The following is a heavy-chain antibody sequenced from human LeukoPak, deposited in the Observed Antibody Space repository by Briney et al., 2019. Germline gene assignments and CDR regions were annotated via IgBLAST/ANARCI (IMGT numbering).Heavy chain of an antibody. J-gene: IGHJ4*02. D-gene: IGHD3-3*01. CDR1: GGSISSGDYY. Sequence: SETLSLTCTVSGGSISSGDYYWSWIRQPPGKGLEWIGYIYYSGSTYYNPSLKSRVTISVDTSKNQFPLKLSSVTAADTAVYYCARNYYDFWSGLGPAFDYWGQGTLDTVSS. CDR3: ARNYYDFWSGLGPAFDY. V-gene: IGHV4-30-4*01. CDR2: IYYSGST.